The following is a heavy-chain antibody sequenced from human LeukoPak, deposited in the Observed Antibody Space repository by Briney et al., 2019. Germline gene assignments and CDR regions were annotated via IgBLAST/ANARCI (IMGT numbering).Heavy chain of an antibody. D-gene: IGHD2-21*02. Sequence: PSETLSLTCTVSGGSISSYYWSWLRQPPGKGLEWIGYIYYSGSTNYNPSLKSRVTISVDTSKNQFSLKLSSVTVADTAVYYCARDSSYCGGDCYSFDYWGQGTLVTVSS. V-gene: IGHV4-59*01. CDR3: ARDSSYCGGDCYSFDY. J-gene: IGHJ4*02. CDR1: GGSISSYY. CDR2: IYYSGST.